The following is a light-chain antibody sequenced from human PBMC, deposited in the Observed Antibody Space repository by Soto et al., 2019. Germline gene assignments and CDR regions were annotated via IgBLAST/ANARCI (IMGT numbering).Light chain of an antibody. J-gene: IGLJ3*02. Sequence: QSVLTQPPSVSGAPGQRVTISCTGSSSNIGAGYDVHWYQQLPGTAPKLLIYGNSNRPSGVPDRFSGSKSGTSASLAITGLQAEDEADYYCQSHDSSWVFGGGTQLTVL. CDR1: SSNIGAGYD. CDR3: QSHDSSWV. CDR2: GNS. V-gene: IGLV1-40*01.